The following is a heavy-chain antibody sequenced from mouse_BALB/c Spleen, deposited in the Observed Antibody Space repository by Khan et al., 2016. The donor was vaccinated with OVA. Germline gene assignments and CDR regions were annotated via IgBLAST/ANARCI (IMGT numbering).Heavy chain of an antibody. CDR3: TRSGYGTFAY. CDR2: INPSNGGT. CDR1: GYTFTSYY. V-gene: IGHV1S81*02. Sequence: QVQLQQSGAELVKPGASVRLSCKASGYTFTSYYLYWVKQRPGQGLEWIGDINPSNGGTNFNEKFKNKATLTVDKSSSTAYMQLSSLTSEDSAVYYCTRSGYGTFAYWGQGTLDTVSA. J-gene: IGHJ3*01. D-gene: IGHD2-1*01.